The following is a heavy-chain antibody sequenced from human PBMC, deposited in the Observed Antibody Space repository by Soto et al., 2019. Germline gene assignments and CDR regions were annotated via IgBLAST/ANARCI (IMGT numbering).Heavy chain of an antibody. CDR3: AKGTVANDY. J-gene: IGHJ4*02. Sequence: LRLSCAASGFSFSSYAVSWVRQAPGKGLEWVSTISGSGGSTYYADSVKGRFTISRDNSENTLYLQMNSLRAEDTAVYYCAKGTVANDYWGQGTLVTVSS. CDR1: GFSFSSYA. D-gene: IGHD5-12*01. CDR2: ISGSGGST. V-gene: IGHV3-23*01.